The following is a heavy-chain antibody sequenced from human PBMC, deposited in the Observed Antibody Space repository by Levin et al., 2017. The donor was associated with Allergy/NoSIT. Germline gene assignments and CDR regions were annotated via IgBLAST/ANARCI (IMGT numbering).Heavy chain of an antibody. V-gene: IGHV1-69*13. Sequence: SVKVSCKSSGGSFNTLALNWVRQAPGQGLEWMGAIIPAFGAADYAQTFRDRLTITADESTTSAYMALSSLRSGDTAVDYCARALTALQTHPGYWGPGTLVTVSS. CDR1: GGSFNTLA. J-gene: IGHJ4*02. CDR3: ARALTALQTHPGY. D-gene: IGHD4-11*01. CDR2: IIPAFGAA.